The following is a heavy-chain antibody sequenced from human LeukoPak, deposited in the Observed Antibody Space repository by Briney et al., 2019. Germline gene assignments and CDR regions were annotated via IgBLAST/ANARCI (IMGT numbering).Heavy chain of an antibody. CDR2: ISGSGGGT. V-gene: IGHV3-23*01. Sequence: GGSLRLSCAASGFTFSSYAMSWVRQAPGKGLEWASAISGSGGGTYYADSVKGRFTISRDNSKNTLYLQMNSLRAEDTAVYHCAKDSPQGEMGPPNDYWGQGTLVTVSS. CDR3: AKDSPQGEMGPPNDY. J-gene: IGHJ4*02. D-gene: IGHD2-8*01. CDR1: GFTFSSYA.